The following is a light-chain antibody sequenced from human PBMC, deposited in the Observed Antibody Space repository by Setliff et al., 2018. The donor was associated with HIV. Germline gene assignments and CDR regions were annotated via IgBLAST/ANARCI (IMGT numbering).Light chain of an antibody. CDR2: DVS. CDR3: CSYAGRYTFV. CDR1: SSDVGAHNS. V-gene: IGLV2-11*01. Sequence: LAQPHSVSGSRGQSVTFSCTGASSDVGAHNSVSWYQQHPGKAPKLILYDVSKRPSGVPARFSGFQSGNTASLIISGLQPEDEADYYCCSYAGRYTFVFGSGTKVTVL. J-gene: IGLJ1*01.